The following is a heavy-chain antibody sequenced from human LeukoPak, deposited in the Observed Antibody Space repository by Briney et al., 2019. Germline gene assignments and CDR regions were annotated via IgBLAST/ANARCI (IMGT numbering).Heavy chain of an antibody. Sequence: PSETLSLTCTVSGDSISSYYWNWIRQPPGKGLEWIGYIFYSVNTNYNPSLKSRATISVDTSKNQFSLKLTSVTAADTAVYYCATGETGSTLGGYWGQGTLVTVSS. CDR3: ATGETGSTLGGY. J-gene: IGHJ4*02. CDR2: IFYSVNT. D-gene: IGHD1-1*01. CDR1: GDSISSYY. V-gene: IGHV4-59*01.